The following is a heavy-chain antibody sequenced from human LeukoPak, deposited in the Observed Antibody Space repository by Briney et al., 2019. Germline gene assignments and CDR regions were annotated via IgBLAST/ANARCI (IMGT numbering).Heavy chain of an antibody. CDR3: AREGRGLGRSGNDY. D-gene: IGHD5-12*01. CDR1: GYTFTSYG. V-gene: IGHV1-18*01. CDR2: ISAYNGNT. Sequence: ASVKVPCKASGYTFTSYGISWVRQAPGQGLEWMGWISAYNGNTNYAQKPQGRVTMTTDTSTSTAYMELRSLRSDDTAVYYCAREGRGLGRSGNDYWGQGTLVTVSS. J-gene: IGHJ4*02.